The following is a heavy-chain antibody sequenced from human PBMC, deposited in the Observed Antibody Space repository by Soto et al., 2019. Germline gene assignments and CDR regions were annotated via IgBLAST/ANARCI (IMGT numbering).Heavy chain of an antibody. V-gene: IGHV3-23*01. CDR3: ATSGYSGYDQFDY. CDR1: GFXFXSYA. J-gene: IGHJ4*02. D-gene: IGHD5-12*01. CDR2: ISGSGGST. Sequence: EVQLLESGGGLVQPGGSLXLSCAASGFXFXSYAMSWVRQAPGKGLEWVSAISGSGGSTYYADSVKGRFTISRDNSKNTLYLQMNSLRAEDTAVYYCATSGYSGYDQFDYWGQGTLVTVSS.